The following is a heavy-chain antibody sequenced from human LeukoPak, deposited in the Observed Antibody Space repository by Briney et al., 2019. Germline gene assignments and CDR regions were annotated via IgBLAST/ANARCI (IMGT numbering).Heavy chain of an antibody. Sequence: GGSLRLSCAASGFTFSDYNMNWVRQAPGKGLEWVSYITNSGSTIHYADSVRGRFTISRDNAKNSLYLQMDSLRAEDTAVYYCARSIGLTGGGVDVWGQGTTVTVSS. J-gene: IGHJ6*02. D-gene: IGHD3-9*01. CDR3: ARSIGLTGGGVDV. V-gene: IGHV3-11*01. CDR2: ITNSGSTI. CDR1: GFTFSDYN.